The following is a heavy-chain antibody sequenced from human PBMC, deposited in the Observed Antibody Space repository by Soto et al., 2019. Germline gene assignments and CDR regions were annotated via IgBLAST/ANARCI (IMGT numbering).Heavy chain of an antibody. V-gene: IGHV4-34*01. CDR2: INHSGST. D-gene: IGHD2-15*01. CDR3: ARLPGYCSGGSCYLHFDY. J-gene: IGHJ4*02. CDR1: GGSFSGYY. Sequence: SETLSLTCAVYGGSFSGYYWSWIRQPPGKGLEWIGEINHSGSTNYNPSLKSRVTISVDTSKNQFSLKLSSVTAADTAVYYCARLPGYCSGGSCYLHFDYWGQGPLVTVSS.